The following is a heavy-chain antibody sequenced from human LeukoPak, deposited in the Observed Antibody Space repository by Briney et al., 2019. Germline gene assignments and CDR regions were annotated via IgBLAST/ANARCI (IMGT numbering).Heavy chain of an antibody. D-gene: IGHD1-26*01. CDR2: IKQDGGEK. Sequence: GGSLRLSCAASGFTFSSYWMSWVRQAPGKGLEWVANIKQDGGEKYYVDSVKGRFTISRDNAKGSLYLQMNSLRAEDTAVYYCAREYRQKLVYYYYYMDAWGKGTTVTVSS. CDR3: AREYRQKLVYYYYYMDA. CDR1: GFTFSSYW. J-gene: IGHJ6*03. V-gene: IGHV3-7*01.